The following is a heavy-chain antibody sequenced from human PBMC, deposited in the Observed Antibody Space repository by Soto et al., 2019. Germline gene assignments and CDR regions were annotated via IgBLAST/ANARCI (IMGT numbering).Heavy chain of an antibody. D-gene: IGHD3-10*01. CDR3: ARGISMVRGDPYFDY. V-gene: IGHV1-18*04. Sequence: ASVKVSCKASGYTVTSSGISWVRQAPGQGLEWMGWISAYNGNTNYTQKLKGRVTMTTDTSTSTAYMELRSLRSDDTAVYYCARGISMVRGDPYFDYWGQGTLVTVSS. CDR2: ISAYNGNT. J-gene: IGHJ4*02. CDR1: GYTVTSSG.